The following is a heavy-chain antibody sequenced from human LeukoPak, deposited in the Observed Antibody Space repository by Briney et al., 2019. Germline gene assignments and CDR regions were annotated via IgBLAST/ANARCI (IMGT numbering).Heavy chain of an antibody. J-gene: IGHJ4*02. CDR3: ATTYSAYCSSTSCYGRFDY. D-gene: IGHD2-2*01. Sequence: PGGSLRLSCAASGFTFSSYDMHWVRHASGKGLEWVAVIWYDGSNKYYADSVKGQFTISRDNSKNTLYLQMNSLRAEDTAVYYCATTYSAYCSSTSCYGRFDYWGQGTLVTVSS. V-gene: IGHV3-33*01. CDR2: IWYDGSNK. CDR1: GFTFSSYD.